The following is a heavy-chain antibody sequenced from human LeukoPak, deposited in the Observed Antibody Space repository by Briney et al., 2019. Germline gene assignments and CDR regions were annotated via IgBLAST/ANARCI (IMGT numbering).Heavy chain of an antibody. CDR1: GLNFTSYG. Sequence: ASVKVSCKASGLNFTSYGISWVRQAPGQGLEWMGWISAYNGNTNYAQKLQGRVTMTTDTSTSTAYMELRSLRSDDTAVYYCARDIAAAGFYDYWGQGTLVTVSS. V-gene: IGHV1-18*01. J-gene: IGHJ4*02. D-gene: IGHD6-13*01. CDR2: ISAYNGNT. CDR3: ARDIAAAGFYDY.